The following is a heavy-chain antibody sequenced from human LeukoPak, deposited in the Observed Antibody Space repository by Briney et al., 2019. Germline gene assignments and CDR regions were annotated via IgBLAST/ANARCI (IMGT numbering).Heavy chain of an antibody. CDR3: ARLPASSSWYYYYYGMDV. Sequence: SETLSLTCTVSGGSISSYYWSWIGQPPGKGLEWIGYIYYSGSTNYNPSLKSRVTISVDTSKNQFSLKLSSVTAADTAVYYCARLPASSSWYYYYYGMDVRGQGTTVTVSS. CDR1: GGSISSYY. J-gene: IGHJ6*02. D-gene: IGHD6-13*01. V-gene: IGHV4-59*08. CDR2: IYYSGST.